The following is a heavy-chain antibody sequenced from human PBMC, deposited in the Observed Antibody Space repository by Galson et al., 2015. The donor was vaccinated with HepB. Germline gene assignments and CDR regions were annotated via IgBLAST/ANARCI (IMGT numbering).Heavy chain of an antibody. CDR1: GFTFSSYA. CDR2: ISGSGGST. CDR3: AKGPKLWELRPYYFDY. J-gene: IGHJ4*02. D-gene: IGHD1-26*01. Sequence: SLRLSCAASGFTFSSYAMSWVRQAPGKGLEWVSAISGSGGSTYYADSVKGRFTISRDNSKNTLYLQMNSLRAEDTAVYYCAKGPKLWELRPYYFDYWSQGTLVTVSS. V-gene: IGHV3-23*01.